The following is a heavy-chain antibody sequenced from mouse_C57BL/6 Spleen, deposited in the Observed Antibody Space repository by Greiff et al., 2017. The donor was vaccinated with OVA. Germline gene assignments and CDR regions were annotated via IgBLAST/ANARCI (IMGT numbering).Heavy chain of an antibody. D-gene: IGHD2-3*01. Sequence: EVNLVESGPELVKPGASVKISCKASGYSFTGYYMNWVKQSPEKSLEWIGEINPSTGGTTYNQKFKAKATLTVDKSSSTAYMQLKSLTSEDSAVYYCARGGLLRHYAMDYWGQGTSVTVSS. CDR3: ARGGLLRHYAMDY. J-gene: IGHJ4*01. CDR1: GYSFTGYY. CDR2: INPSTGGT. V-gene: IGHV1-42*01.